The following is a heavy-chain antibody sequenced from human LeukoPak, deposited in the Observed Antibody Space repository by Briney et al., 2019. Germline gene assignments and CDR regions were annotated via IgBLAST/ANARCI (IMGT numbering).Heavy chain of an antibody. J-gene: IGHJ6*03. CDR1: GGSISSYY. CDR3: AHTPHFYDILTGYYYYYMDV. CDR2: IYYSGST. D-gene: IGHD3-9*01. Sequence: SETLSLTCTVSGGSISSYYWSWIRQPPGKGLEWIGYIYYSGSTNYNPSLKSRVTIPVDTSKNQFSLKLSSVTAADTAVYYCAHTPHFYDILTGYYYYYMDVWGKGTTVTISS. V-gene: IGHV4-59*01.